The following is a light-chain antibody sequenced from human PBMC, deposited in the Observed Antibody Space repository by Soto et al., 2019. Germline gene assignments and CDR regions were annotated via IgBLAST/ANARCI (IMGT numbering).Light chain of an antibody. V-gene: IGKV3-20*01. CDR1: QSVHTF. CDR2: GAS. Sequence: ENVLTQSPYTLSLSPGEGASLSCRASQSVHTFLAWYQQKPGQAPRLLIYGASNRATGIPDRFSGSGSGTDFTLTISRLEPEDFAVYYCQQYGSSGTSGQGAKVDIK. J-gene: IGKJ1*01. CDR3: QQYGSSGT.